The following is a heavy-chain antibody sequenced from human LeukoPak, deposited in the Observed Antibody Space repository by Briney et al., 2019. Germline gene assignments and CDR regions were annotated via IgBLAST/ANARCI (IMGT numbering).Heavy chain of an antibody. CDR3: AKGDYGVQGVISETAFGI. CDR2: VSGSSTKT. V-gene: IGHV3-23*01. CDR1: GFTFSSYD. J-gene: IGHJ3*02. Sequence: PGGSLRLSCSASGFTFSSYDMSWVRQAPGKGLEWVSTVSGSSTKTYYGDSVQGRFTISRDNSENTLYLQLNSLRAEDTAVYHCAKGDYGVQGVISETAFGIWGQGTMVTVSS. D-gene: IGHD3-10*01.